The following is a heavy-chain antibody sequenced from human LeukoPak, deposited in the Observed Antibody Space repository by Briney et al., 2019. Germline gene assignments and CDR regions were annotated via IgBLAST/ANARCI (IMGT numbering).Heavy chain of an antibody. CDR1: GGSISSYF. D-gene: IGHD6-13*01. CDR2: IYYSGNT. Sequence: SETLSLTCTVSGGSISSYFWSWIRQPPGKGLEWIGYIYYSGNTNYNPSLKSRVTISVDTSKNQFSLKLSSVTAADTAVYYCARVYPLRIAAAGIFSYYYYMDVWGKGTTVTISS. CDR3: ARVYPLRIAAAGIFSYYYYMDV. V-gene: IGHV4-59*01. J-gene: IGHJ6*03.